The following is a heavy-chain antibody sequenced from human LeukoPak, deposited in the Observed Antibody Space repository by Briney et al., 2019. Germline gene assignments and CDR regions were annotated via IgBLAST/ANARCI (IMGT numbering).Heavy chain of an antibody. V-gene: IGHV4-30-2*01. CDR3: ARATNYYGSGSYGFDY. CDR1: GGSISSGGYS. CDR2: IYHSGST. D-gene: IGHD3-10*01. J-gene: IGHJ4*02. Sequence: SETLSLTCAVSGGSISSGGYSWSWIRQPPGKGLGWIGYIYHSGSTYYNPSLKSRVTISVDRSKNQFSLKLSSVTAADTAVYYCARATNYYGSGSYGFDYWGQGTLVTVSS.